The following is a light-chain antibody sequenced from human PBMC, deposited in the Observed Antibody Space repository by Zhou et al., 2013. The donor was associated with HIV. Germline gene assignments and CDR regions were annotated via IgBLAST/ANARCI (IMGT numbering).Light chain of an antibody. CDR1: QSLSTGY. CDR3: QQYGTSPPT. Sequence: EIVLTQAPGTLSLSPGERATLSCRASQSLSTGYLAWYQQKPGQAPRLLIHGASSRATGIPDRFSGSGSGTNFTLTISGLEPEDFAVYFCQQYGTSPPTFGQGTRVEMK. J-gene: IGKJ1*01. CDR2: GAS. V-gene: IGKV3-20*01.